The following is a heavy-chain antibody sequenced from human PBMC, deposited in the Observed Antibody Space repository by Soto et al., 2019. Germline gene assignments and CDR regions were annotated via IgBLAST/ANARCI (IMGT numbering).Heavy chain of an antibody. D-gene: IGHD6-25*01. CDR1: GFTFDDYA. CDR2: ISWNSGSI. CDR3: AKDINERPYYFDY. Sequence: GGSLRLSCAASGFTFDDYAMHWVRQAPGKGLEWVSGISWNSGSIGYADSVKGRFTISRDNAKNSLYLQMNSLRVEDTALYYCAKDINERPYYFDYWGQGTLVTVSS. V-gene: IGHV3-9*01. J-gene: IGHJ4*02.